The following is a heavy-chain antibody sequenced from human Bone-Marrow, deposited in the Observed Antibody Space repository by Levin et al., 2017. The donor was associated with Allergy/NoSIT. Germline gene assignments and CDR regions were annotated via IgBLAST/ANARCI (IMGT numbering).Heavy chain of an antibody. CDR2: IYHSGST. CDR3: ASGGGDSSFWYFDL. D-gene: IGHD3-16*01. CDR1: GGSISSQTHY. J-gene: IGHJ2*01. V-gene: IGHV4-31*11. Sequence: RASETLSLTCAVSGGSISSQTHYWNWIRQRPGKGLEWLGYIYHSGSTYYNPSLKSRVIISIEASKNQFSLELTSVTAADTAVYFCASGGGDSSFWYFDLWGRGTLVTVSS.